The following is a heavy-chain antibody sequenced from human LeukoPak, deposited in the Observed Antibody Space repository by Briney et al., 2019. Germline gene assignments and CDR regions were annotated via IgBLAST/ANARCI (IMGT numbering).Heavy chain of an antibody. D-gene: IGHD1-14*01. V-gene: IGHV3-20*04. CDR2: INWSGGST. CDR3: ARAPNNTPIYFDS. CDR1: GFAFDEHG. J-gene: IGHJ4*02. Sequence: GGSLRLSCTASGFAFDEHGMSWVRQVPGKGLEWVSGINWSGGSTGYADPLRGRFTICKDYAKNSLYLQMDRRRADATAWYCVARAPNNTPIYFDSSGQGTLVTVSS.